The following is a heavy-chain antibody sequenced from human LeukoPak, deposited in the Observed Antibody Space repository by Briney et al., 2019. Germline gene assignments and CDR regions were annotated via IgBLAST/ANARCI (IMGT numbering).Heavy chain of an antibody. CDR1: GGSISSGSYY. Sequence: SETLSLTCTVSGGSISSGSYYWSWIRQPAGKGLEWIGRIYTIGSTNYNPSLKSRVTISVGTSKDQFSLKLSPVTAADTAVYYCASGLRYFDLYYWGQGTLVTVSS. CDR3: ASGLRYFDLYY. D-gene: IGHD3-9*01. CDR2: IYTIGST. J-gene: IGHJ4*02. V-gene: IGHV4-61*02.